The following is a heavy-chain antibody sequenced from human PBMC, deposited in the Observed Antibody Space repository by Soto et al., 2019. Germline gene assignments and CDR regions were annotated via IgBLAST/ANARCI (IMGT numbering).Heavy chain of an antibody. CDR1: GFTFSNYG. CDR2: MSRDGGVT. J-gene: IGHJ4*02. V-gene: IGHV3-23*01. D-gene: IGHD6-19*01. CDR3: AKIDKFNPQSSGWANRFDY. Sequence: EVQLLESGGGLVQPGGSLRLSCAASGFTFSNYGMTWVRQAPGKGLEWVSGMSRDGGVTDYTDSVKGRFTISRDISKNRRYLQMNSLRAEDTAVYYCAKIDKFNPQSSGWANRFDYWGQGTLVTVSS.